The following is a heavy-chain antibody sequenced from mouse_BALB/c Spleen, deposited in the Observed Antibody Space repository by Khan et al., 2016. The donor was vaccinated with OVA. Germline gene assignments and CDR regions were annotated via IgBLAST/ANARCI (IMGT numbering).Heavy chain of an antibody. Sequence: QVQLQQSGAELVKPGASVKLSCKASGYTFTSYDINWVRQRPEQGLEGIGWIFPGDGSTKYNEKFKGKATLTTDKSSSTAYMQLSRLTSEDSAVYFCARGGYGGFAYWGQGTLVTVSA. J-gene: IGHJ3*01. CDR1: GYTFTSYD. CDR2: IFPGDGST. D-gene: IGHD2-14*01. CDR3: ARGGYGGFAY. V-gene: IGHV1-85*01.